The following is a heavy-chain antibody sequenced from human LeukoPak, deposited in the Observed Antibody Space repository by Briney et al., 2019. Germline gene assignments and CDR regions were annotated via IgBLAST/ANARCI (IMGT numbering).Heavy chain of an antibody. J-gene: IGHJ4*02. CDR1: GYTFTSYG. CDR3: ARGAAIVGATKGGDY. CDR2: ISAYNGNT. D-gene: IGHD1-26*01. V-gene: IGHV1-18*01. Sequence: EASVKVSCKASGYTFTSYGISWVRQAPGQGLEWMGWISAYNGNTNYAQKLQGRVTMTTDTSTSTAYMELRSLRSDDTAVYYCARGAAIVGATKGGDYWGQGTQVTVSS.